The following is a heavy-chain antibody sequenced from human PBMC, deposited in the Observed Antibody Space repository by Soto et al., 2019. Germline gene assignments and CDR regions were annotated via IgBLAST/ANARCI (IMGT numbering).Heavy chain of an antibody. J-gene: IGHJ6*02. Sequence: EVQLVESGGGLVQPGGSLRLSCAASGFTFSSYWMSWVRQAPGKGLEWVANIKQDGSEKYYVDSVKGRFTISRDNAKNSLYLQMNSLRAEDTAVYYCARDGVYYDSSGPIGMDDWGQGTTVTVSS. D-gene: IGHD3-22*01. CDR2: IKQDGSEK. CDR3: ARDGVYYDSSGPIGMDD. V-gene: IGHV3-7*01. CDR1: GFTFSSYW.